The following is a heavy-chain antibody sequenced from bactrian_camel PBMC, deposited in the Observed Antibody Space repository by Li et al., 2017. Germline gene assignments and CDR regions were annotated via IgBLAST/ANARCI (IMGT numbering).Heavy chain of an antibody. CDR1: GFALTSYW. V-gene: IGHV3S25*01. D-gene: IGHD7*01. CDR3: AARAGICGRNDNWSQMKF. Sequence: QLVESGGGLVQPGGSLRLSCAASGFALTSYWMNWVRQAPGRGVEWVTVIDSTGGTTHYADSVKGRFTISRDVARNTVALQMNSLEPEDTAMYYCAARAGICGRNDNWSQMKFRGQGTQVTVS. CDR2: IDSTGGTT. J-gene: IGHJ4*01.